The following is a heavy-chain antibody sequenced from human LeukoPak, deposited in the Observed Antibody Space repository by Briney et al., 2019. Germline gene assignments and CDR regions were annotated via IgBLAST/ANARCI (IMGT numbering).Heavy chain of an antibody. CDR3: ARGAVNRYNWNDDNYYYYYMDV. Sequence: ASVKVSCKASGYTFKNYGISWVRQAPGQGLEWMGWISAYNGYTKYAQKVQGRVTMTTDTSTSTAYMELRSLRSDDTAMYYCARGAVNRYNWNDDNYYYYYMDVWGKGTTVIISS. V-gene: IGHV1-18*01. CDR2: ISAYNGYT. J-gene: IGHJ6*03. CDR1: GYTFKNYG. D-gene: IGHD1-1*01.